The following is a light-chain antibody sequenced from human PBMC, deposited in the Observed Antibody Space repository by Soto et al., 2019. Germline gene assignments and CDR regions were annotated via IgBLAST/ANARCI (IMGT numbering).Light chain of an antibody. CDR1: QSISNN. CDR2: AAS. Sequence: DIQMTQSPSSLSASVGDRVTVTCRASQSISNNLNWYQKKQGKAPTLLIFAASTLQTGVPSRFSGSGLGTDFTLTISSLQLEDFATYYCQQSYTSPLTFGGGTKVDVK. CDR3: QQSYTSPLT. V-gene: IGKV1-39*01. J-gene: IGKJ4*01.